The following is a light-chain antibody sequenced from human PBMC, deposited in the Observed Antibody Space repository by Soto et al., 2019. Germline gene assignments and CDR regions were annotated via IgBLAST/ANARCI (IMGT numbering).Light chain of an antibody. CDR2: EVS. CDR1: ISDVGGYNY. Sequence: QSVLTQPPSASGSPGQSVTISCTGTISDVGGYNYVSWYQQHPGKAPKLMIYEVSKRPSGVPDRFSGSKSGNTASLTVSGLQAEDEADYYCSSYAGSNNLPFGPGTKVTVL. V-gene: IGLV2-8*01. CDR3: SSYAGSNNLP. J-gene: IGLJ1*01.